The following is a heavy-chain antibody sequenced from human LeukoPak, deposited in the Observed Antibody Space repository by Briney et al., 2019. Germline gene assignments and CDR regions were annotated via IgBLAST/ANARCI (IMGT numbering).Heavy chain of an antibody. J-gene: IGHJ4*02. CDR1: GFTFSSYE. CDR3: AEDLYSSGWDYFDY. Sequence: GGSLRLSCVASGFTFSSYEMNWVRQAPGKGLEWVSYISSSGSTIYYADSVKGRFTISRDNAKNSLYLQMNSLRAEDTAVYYCAEDLYSSGWDYFDYWGQGTLVTVSS. D-gene: IGHD6-19*01. V-gene: IGHV3-48*03. CDR2: ISSSGSTI.